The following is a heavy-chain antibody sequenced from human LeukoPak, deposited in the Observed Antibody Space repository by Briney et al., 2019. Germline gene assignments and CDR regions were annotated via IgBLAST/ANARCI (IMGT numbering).Heavy chain of an antibody. CDR1: GGSFSGYY. D-gene: IGHD6-13*01. CDR2: INHSGST. CDR3: APPKYSSSKD. J-gene: IGHJ4*02. V-gene: IGHV4-34*01. Sequence: PSETLSLTCAVYGGSFSGYYWSWIRQPPGKGLEWIGVINHSGSTNYNPSLKSRVTISVDTSKNQFSLKLSSVTAADTAVYYCAPPKYSSSKDWGQGTLVTVSS.